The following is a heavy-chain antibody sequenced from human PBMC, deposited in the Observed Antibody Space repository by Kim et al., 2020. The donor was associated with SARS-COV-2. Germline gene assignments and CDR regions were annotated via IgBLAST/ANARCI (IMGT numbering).Heavy chain of an antibody. CDR1: GFTFSSYA. D-gene: IGHD3-3*01. Sequence: GGSLRLSCAASGFTFSSYAMSWVRQAPGKGLEWVSAISGSGGSTYYADSVKGRFTISRDNSKNTLYLQMNSLRAEDTAVYYCAKDSPRPFYDFWSGYYDNWFDPWGQGTLVTVSS. J-gene: IGHJ5*02. CDR3: AKDSPRPFYDFWSGYYDNWFDP. V-gene: IGHV3-23*01. CDR2: ISGSGGST.